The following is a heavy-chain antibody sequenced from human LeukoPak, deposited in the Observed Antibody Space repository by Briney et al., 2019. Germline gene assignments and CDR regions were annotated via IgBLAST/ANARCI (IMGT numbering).Heavy chain of an antibody. J-gene: IGHJ4*02. CDR1: GFTFSSYS. CDR3: ARDIHYYYDSSGYY. CDR2: ISSSSSTI. V-gene: IGHV3-48*04. D-gene: IGHD3-22*01. Sequence: GGSLRLSCAASGFTFSSYSMNWVRQAPGKGLEWVSYISSSSSTIYYADSVKGRFTISRDNAKNSLYLQRNSLRAEDTAVYYCARDIHYYYDSSGYYWGQGTLVTVSS.